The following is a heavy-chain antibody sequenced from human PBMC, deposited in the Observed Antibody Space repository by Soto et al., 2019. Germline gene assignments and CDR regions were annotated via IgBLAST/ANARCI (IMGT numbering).Heavy chain of an antibody. V-gene: IGHV4-34*01. CDR3: ARGRKYCSSTSCQTYYFDY. CDR2: TNHSGST. Sequence: PSETLSLTCAVYGGSFSGYYWSWIRQPPGKGLEWIGETNHSGSTNYNPSLKSRVTISVDTSKNQFSLKLSSVTAADTAVYYCARGRKYCSSTSCQTYYFDYWGQGTLVTVSS. CDR1: GGSFSGYY. J-gene: IGHJ4*02. D-gene: IGHD2-2*01.